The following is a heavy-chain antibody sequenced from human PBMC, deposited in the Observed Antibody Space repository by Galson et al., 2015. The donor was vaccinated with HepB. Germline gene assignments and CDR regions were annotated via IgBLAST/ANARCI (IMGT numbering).Heavy chain of an antibody. CDR1: GFTFSSYW. J-gene: IGHJ4*02. CDR2: IKQDGSEK. D-gene: IGHD2-2*01. V-gene: IGHV3-7*03. CDR3: ARDIVVGGANTGY. Sequence: SLRLSCAASGFTFSSYWMGWVRQAPGKGLEWVANIKQDGSEKYYVDSVKGRFTISRDNAKNSLYLQMNSLRAEDTAVYYCARDIVVGGANTGYWGQGTLVTVSS.